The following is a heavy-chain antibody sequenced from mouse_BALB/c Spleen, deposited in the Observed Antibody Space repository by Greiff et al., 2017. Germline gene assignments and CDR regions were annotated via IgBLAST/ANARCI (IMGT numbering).Heavy chain of an antibody. V-gene: IGHV7-3*02. CDR1: GFTFTDYY. Sequence: EVKLVESGGGLVQPGGSLRLSCATSGFTFTDYYMSWVRQPPGKALEWLGFIRNKANGYTTEYSASVKGRFTISRDNSQSILYLQMNTLRAEDSATYYCARDSSYYRYDVWYFDVWGAGTTVTVSS. D-gene: IGHD2-14*01. J-gene: IGHJ1*01. CDR2: IRNKANGYTT. CDR3: ARDSSYYRYDVWYFDV.